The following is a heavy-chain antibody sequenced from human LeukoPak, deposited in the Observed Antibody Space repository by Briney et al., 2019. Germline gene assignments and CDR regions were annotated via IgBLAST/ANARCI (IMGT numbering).Heavy chain of an antibody. Sequence: GGSLRLSCTASGFTFNNYWMHWVRQAPGKGLVWVSRINPDGSSTSYADSVKGRFTISRDNAKNTLYLQMNSLRAEDTAVYYCARDYGRSRDYGMDVWGQGTTVTVSS. D-gene: IGHD3-10*01. V-gene: IGHV3-74*01. CDR3: ARDYGRSRDYGMDV. CDR2: INPDGSST. J-gene: IGHJ6*02. CDR1: GFTFNNYW.